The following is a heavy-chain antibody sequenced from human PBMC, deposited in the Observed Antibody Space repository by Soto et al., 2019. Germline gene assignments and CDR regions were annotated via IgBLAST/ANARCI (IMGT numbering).Heavy chain of an antibody. CDR1: GGSITSGGYY. D-gene: IGHD6-6*01. J-gene: IGHJ4*02. CDR2: IYYSGFT. V-gene: IGHV4-31*03. Sequence: SETLSLTCTVSGGSITSGGYYWSWIRQHPGKGLEWIGYIYYSGFTYYNPSLKSRVTISVDTSENQFSLKLSSVTAADTAVYYCARSHIVPRLFMYPYDYWGQGTPVTVSS. CDR3: ARSHIVPRLFMYPYDY.